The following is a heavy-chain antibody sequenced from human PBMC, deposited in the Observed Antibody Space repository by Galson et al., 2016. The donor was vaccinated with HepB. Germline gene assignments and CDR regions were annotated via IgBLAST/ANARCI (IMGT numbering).Heavy chain of an antibody. CDR3: VNPVPSDSNILNGYLFH. D-gene: IGHD3-9*01. Sequence: SLRLSCAASGFTFTMHTMNWVRQAPGKGLEWVSAITSTGGSTYYADSVKGRFSISRDNSKNTLYLQMNSLRAEDTAIYHCVNPVPSDSNILNGYLFHWGQGTLVTVSS. V-gene: IGHV3-23*01. CDR1: GFTFTMHT. CDR2: ITSTGGST. J-gene: IGHJ4*02.